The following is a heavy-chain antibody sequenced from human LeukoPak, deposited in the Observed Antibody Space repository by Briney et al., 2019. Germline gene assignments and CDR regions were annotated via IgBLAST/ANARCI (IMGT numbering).Heavy chain of an antibody. Sequence: ASVKVSCKASGYTFVCYYLHWVRQAPGQGLEWMAWIDAYTGNTHYAQKFQGRITVTRDTSISTTYMELSWLTSDDTALYYCAREYSASEHWGQGTLVTVSS. J-gene: IGHJ1*01. CDR3: AREYSASEH. CDR1: GYTFVCYY. D-gene: IGHD5-12*01. V-gene: IGHV1-2*02. CDR2: IDAYTGNT.